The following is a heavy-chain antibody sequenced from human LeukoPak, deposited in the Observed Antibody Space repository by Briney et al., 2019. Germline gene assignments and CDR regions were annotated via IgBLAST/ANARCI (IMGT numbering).Heavy chain of an antibody. D-gene: IGHD2-15*01. Sequence: GGSLRLSCAASGFTFSNCWMNWVRQAPGKGLEWVANIKQDGSGKYYVDSVEGRFTVSRDNAKNSLYLQMNSLRVGDTAIYYCAREEYQVLLDWGQGILVTVAS. CDR3: AREEYQVLLD. CDR2: IKQDGSGK. V-gene: IGHV3-7*01. J-gene: IGHJ4*02. CDR1: GFTFSNCW.